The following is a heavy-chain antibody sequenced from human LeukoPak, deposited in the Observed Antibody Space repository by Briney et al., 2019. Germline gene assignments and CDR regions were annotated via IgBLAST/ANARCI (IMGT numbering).Heavy chain of an antibody. CDR3: ARDAPPTYYYDSSGYSTWVFDY. Sequence: PGGSLRLSCAASGFTFSSYAMHWVRQAPGNGLEWVAVISYDGSNKYYADSVKGRFTISRDNSKNTLYLQMNSLRAEDTAVYYCARDAPPTYYYDSSGYSTWVFDYWGQGTLVTVSS. V-gene: IGHV3-30-3*01. CDR1: GFTFSSYA. D-gene: IGHD3-22*01. CDR2: ISYDGSNK. J-gene: IGHJ4*02.